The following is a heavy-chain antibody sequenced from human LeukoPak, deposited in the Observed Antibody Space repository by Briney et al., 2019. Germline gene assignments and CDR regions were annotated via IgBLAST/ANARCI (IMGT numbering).Heavy chain of an antibody. D-gene: IGHD3-9*01. V-gene: IGHV4-34*01. CDR3: ARGPGYEILTGSFNYYYMDV. CDR2: INHSGST. J-gene: IGHJ6*03. CDR1: GESSSGYY. Sequence: SETLSLTCVVYGESSSGYYWGWIRQPPGKGLEWIGEINHSGSTHYNPSLKSRVIISVDTSKRQFFLKLRSVTAADTAVYYCARGPGYEILTGSFNYYYMDVWGKGTTVTVSS.